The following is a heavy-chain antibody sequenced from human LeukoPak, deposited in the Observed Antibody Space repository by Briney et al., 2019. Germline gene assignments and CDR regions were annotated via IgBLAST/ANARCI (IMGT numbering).Heavy chain of an antibody. J-gene: IGHJ3*02. D-gene: IGHD4-17*01. CDR2: ISSSSSTI. CDR1: GFTFSSYS. V-gene: IGHV3-48*04. CDR3: ARVTTSGAFDI. Sequence: GGSLRLSCAASGFTFSSYSMNWDRQAPGKGLEWVSYISSSSSTIYYADSVKGRFTISRDNAKNSLYLQMNSLRAEDTAVYYCARVTTSGAFDIWGQGTMVTVSS.